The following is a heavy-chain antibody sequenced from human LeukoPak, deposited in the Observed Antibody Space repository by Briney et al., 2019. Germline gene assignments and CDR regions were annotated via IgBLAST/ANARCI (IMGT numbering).Heavy chain of an antibody. D-gene: IGHD3-22*01. J-gene: IGHJ3*02. Sequence: SEILSLTCTVSGGSISSYYWSWIRQPAGKGLEWIGRIYTSGSTNYNPSLKSRVTMSVDTSKNQSSLKLSSVTAADTAVYYCAREGSSGYYYGAFDIWGQGTMVTVSS. CDR3: AREGSSGYYYGAFDI. V-gene: IGHV4-4*07. CDR1: GGSISSYY. CDR2: IYTSGST.